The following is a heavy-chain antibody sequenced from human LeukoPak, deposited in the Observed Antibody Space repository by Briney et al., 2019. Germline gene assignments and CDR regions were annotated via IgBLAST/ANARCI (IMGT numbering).Heavy chain of an antibody. J-gene: IGHJ1*01. CDR1: GGSFSGYY. D-gene: IGHD6-19*01. CDR2: INHSGST. CDR3: ARGIGIAVAGIAEYFQH. V-gene: IGHV4-34*01. Sequence: SETLSLTCAVYGGSFSGYYWSWIRQPPGKGLERIGEINHSGSTNYNPSLKSRVTISVDTSKNQFSLKLSSVTAADTAVYYCARGIGIAVAGIAEYFQHWGQGTLVTVSS.